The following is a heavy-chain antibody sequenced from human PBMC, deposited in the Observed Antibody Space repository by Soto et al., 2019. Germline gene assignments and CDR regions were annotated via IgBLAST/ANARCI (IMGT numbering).Heavy chain of an antibody. Sequence: VQLVQSGAEVKKPGSSVKVSCKASGGTFSSYAISWVRQAPGQGLEWMGGIIPIFGTANYAQKFQGRVTITADESTSTAYMELSSLRSEDTAVYYCARGPAPGSGRYCSGGSCYSRNFDYWGQGTLVTVSS. CDR3: ARGPAPGSGRYCSGGSCYSRNFDY. V-gene: IGHV1-69*01. CDR2: IIPIFGTA. D-gene: IGHD2-15*01. CDR1: GGTFSSYA. J-gene: IGHJ4*02.